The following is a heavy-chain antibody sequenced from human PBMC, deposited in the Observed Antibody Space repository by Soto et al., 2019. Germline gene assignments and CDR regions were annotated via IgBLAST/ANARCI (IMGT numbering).Heavy chain of an antibody. CDR3: ARRWEKNGYNTEWPHNAFDI. CDR1: CDSISASRYY. J-gene: IGHJ3*02. CDR2: ISYTGST. Sequence: SETLSLTCTVSCDSISASRYYWGWIRQPPGKGLEWIGTISYTGSTYYNPAIKSRVTISVDTSKNQFSLKLTSVTAADTPMYYCARRWEKNGYNTEWPHNAFDIWGQGTMVT. V-gene: IGHV4-39*01. D-gene: IGHD1-20*01.